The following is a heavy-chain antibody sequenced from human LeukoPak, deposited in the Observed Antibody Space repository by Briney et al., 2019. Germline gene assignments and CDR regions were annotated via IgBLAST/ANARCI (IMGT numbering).Heavy chain of an antibody. CDR1: GYTFTSYY. CDR2: INPSGGST. D-gene: IGHD2-15*01. CDR3: ARSGYCSGGSCSDAFDI. J-gene: IGHJ3*02. V-gene: IGHV1-46*01. Sequence: GASVKVSCKASGYTFTSYYMHWARQAPGQGLEWMGIINPSGGSTSYAQKFQGRVTMTRDTSTSTVYMELSSLRSEDTAVYYCARSGYCSGGSCSDAFDIWGQGTMVTVSS.